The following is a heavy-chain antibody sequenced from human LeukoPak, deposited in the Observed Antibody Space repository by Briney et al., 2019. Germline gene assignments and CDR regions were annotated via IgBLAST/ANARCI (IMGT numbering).Heavy chain of an antibody. Sequence: SVKVSCKASGGTFSSYAISWVRQAPGQGLEWMGRIIPILGIANYAQKFQGRVTITADKSTSTAYMELSSLRSEDTAVYYCARTYGSGAHYYFDYWGQGTLVTVSS. J-gene: IGHJ4*02. D-gene: IGHD3-10*01. CDR3: ARTYGSGAHYYFDY. CDR1: GGTFSSYA. V-gene: IGHV1-69*04. CDR2: IIPILGIA.